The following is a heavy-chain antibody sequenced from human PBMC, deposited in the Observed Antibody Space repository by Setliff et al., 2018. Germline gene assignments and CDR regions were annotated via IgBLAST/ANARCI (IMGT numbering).Heavy chain of an antibody. Sequence: SETLSLTCAIYGQSFSDYYWSWVRQPPGKGLEWIREIYHSGSTNYNPSLKSRVTISVDTSKNQFSLKLSSVTAADTAVYYCARDRQYCSSPTCYSSYFYYYGMDVWGQGTTVTVSS. V-gene: IGHV4-34*01. J-gene: IGHJ6*02. D-gene: IGHD2-2*02. CDR1: GQSFSDYY. CDR3: ARDRQYCSSPTCYSSYFYYYGMDV. CDR2: IYHSGST.